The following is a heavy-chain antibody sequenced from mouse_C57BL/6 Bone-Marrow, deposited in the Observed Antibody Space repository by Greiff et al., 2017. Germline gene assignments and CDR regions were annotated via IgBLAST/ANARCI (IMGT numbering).Heavy chain of an antibody. D-gene: IGHD1-1*01. CDR1: GYTFTSYG. J-gene: IGHJ3*01. CDR3: ARDYYGSSFPAWFAY. V-gene: IGHV1-72*01. CDR2: FDPNSGGT. Sequence: QVQLQQPGAELVKPGASVKLSCKASGYTFTSYGMHWVKQRPGRGLEWIGRFDPNSGGTKYNEKFKGKATLTVDKPSSTAYMQLSSLTSEDSAVYYCARDYYGSSFPAWFAYWGQGTLVTVSA.